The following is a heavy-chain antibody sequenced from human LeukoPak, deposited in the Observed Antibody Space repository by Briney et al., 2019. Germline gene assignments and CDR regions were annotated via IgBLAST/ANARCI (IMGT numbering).Heavy chain of an antibody. Sequence: GGSLRLSCAASGFTFSSYAMHWVRQAPGKGLEWVAVISYDGGNKYYADSVKGRFTISRDNSKNTLYLQMNSLRAEDTAVYYCASQIGRGYSPYYFDYWGQGTLVTVSS. CDR2: ISYDGGNK. CDR1: GFTFSSYA. V-gene: IGHV3-30*04. J-gene: IGHJ4*02. D-gene: IGHD5-18*01. CDR3: ASQIGRGYSPYYFDY.